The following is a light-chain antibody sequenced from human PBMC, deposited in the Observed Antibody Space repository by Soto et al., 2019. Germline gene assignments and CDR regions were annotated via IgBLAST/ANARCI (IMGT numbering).Light chain of an antibody. CDR3: SSYAGSSNV. V-gene: IGLV2-8*01. CDR1: SSDVGGYNY. J-gene: IGLJ1*01. CDR2: EVN. Sequence: QSALTQPPTASGSPGQSVAISCTGTSSDVGGYNYVSWYQQHPGKAPKLMIYEVNKRPSGVPDRFSGSKSGNTASLTVPGLQAEEEADYYCSSYAGSSNVFGTGTKVNVL.